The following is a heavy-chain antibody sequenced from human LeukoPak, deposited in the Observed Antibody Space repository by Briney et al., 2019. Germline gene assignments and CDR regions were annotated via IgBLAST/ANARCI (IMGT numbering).Heavy chain of an antibody. V-gene: IGHV3-30*02. Sequence: GGSLRLSCAASGFTFSSYGMHCVRQAPGKGLEWVAFIRYDGSNKYYADSVKGRFTISRDNSRNTLYLQMNSLRAEDTAVYYCARDLLRTPYYYGMDVWGQGTTVTVSS. CDR3: ARDLLRTPYYYGMDV. CDR1: GFTFSSYG. J-gene: IGHJ6*02. CDR2: IRYDGSNK. D-gene: IGHD2-15*01.